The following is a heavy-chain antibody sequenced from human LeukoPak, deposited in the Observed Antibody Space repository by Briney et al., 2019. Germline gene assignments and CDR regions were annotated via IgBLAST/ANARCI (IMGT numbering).Heavy chain of an antibody. CDR2: FDPEDGET. CDR3: ATDPYSSGWYHY. CDR1: GYTLTELS. V-gene: IGHV1-24*01. D-gene: IGHD6-19*01. J-gene: IGHJ4*02. Sequence: ASVKVSCKVSGYTLTELSMHWVRQAPGKGLEWMGGFDPEDGETICAQKFQGRVTMTEDTSTDTAYMELSSLRSEDTAVYYCATDPYSSGWYHYWGQGTLVTVSS.